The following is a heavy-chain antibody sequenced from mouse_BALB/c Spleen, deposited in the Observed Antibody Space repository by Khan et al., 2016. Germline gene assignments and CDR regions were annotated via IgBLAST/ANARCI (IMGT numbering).Heavy chain of an antibody. CDR2: IDPYYGGT. CDR1: GYSFTGYN. Sequence: VQLQQSGPELEKPGASEKISCKASGYSFTGYNMNWVNQSNGKSLEWIGNIDPYYGGTSYIQKFKGKATLTVDKSSSTAYMQLKRLTSEDYAVYYCARRYGNCVNWYLDVWGAGTTVTVSS. D-gene: IGHD2-10*02. J-gene: IGHJ1*01. V-gene: IGHV1-39*01. CDR3: ARRYGNCVNWYLDV.